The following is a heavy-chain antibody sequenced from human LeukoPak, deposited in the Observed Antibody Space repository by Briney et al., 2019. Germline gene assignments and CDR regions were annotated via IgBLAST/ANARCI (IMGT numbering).Heavy chain of an antibody. CDR3: ARVGGGGYSGYDTAFDI. CDR1: GGSISGYY. Sequence: SETLSLTCTVSGGSISGYYWSWIRQPAGKGLEWIGRIYTSGSTNYNPSLKSRVTMSVDTSKNQFSLKLSSVTAADTAVYYCARVGGGGYSGYDTAFDIWGQGTMVTVSS. D-gene: IGHD5-12*01. CDR2: IYTSGST. V-gene: IGHV4-4*07. J-gene: IGHJ3*02.